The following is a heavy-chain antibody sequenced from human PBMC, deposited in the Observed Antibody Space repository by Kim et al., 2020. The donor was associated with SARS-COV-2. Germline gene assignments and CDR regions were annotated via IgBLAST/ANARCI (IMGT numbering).Heavy chain of an antibody. J-gene: IGHJ6*02. V-gene: IGHV3-48*02. CDR2: ISSSSSTI. CDR3: ARDRDIVVVIAILSDIDHACGIDV. D-gene: IGHD2-21*01. Sequence: GGSLRLSCAASGFTFSSYSMNWVRQAPGKGLEWVSYISSSSSTIYYADSVKGRFTISRDNAKNSLYLQMNSLRDEDTAVYYCARDRDIVVVIAILSDIDHACGIDVWGQGTTVTVSS. CDR1: GFTFSSYS.